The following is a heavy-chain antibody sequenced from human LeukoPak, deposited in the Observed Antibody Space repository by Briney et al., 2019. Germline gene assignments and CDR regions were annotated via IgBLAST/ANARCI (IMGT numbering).Heavy chain of an antibody. CDR2: IYYSGST. CDR1: GGSISSYY. D-gene: IGHD6-19*01. V-gene: IGHV4-59*01. Sequence: SETLSFTCTVSGGSISSYYWSWIRQPPGKGLEWIGYIYYSGSTNYNPSLKSRVAISVDTSKNQFSLKLSSVTAADTAVYYCARGGQWLGYNWFDPWGQGTLVTVSS. J-gene: IGHJ5*02. CDR3: ARGGQWLGYNWFDP.